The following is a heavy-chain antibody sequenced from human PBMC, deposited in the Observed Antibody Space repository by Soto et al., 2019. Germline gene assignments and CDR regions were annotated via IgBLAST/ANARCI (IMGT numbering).Heavy chain of an antibody. CDR1: GYTFTSYG. CDR3: ATDRGGYCSGGSCSEAWFDP. D-gene: IGHD2-15*01. CDR2: ISAYNGGT. Sequence: ASVKVSCKASGYTFTSYGISWVRQAPGQGLEWMGWISAYNGGTKYSQKFQGRVSITRDTSASTAYMQLSRLRSEDTAVYYCATDRGGYCSGGSCSEAWFDPWGQGTLVTVSS. V-gene: IGHV1-18*01. J-gene: IGHJ5*02.